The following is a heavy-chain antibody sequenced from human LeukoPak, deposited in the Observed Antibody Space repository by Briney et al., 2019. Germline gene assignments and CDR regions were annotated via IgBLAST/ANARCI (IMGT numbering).Heavy chain of an antibody. J-gene: IGHJ4*02. D-gene: IGHD6-6*01. CDR3: AKDYYGSSTPL. Sequence: RGCLRLSCAASGFTFSSYGMRWVRQAPGKWLEWVAVISHDGSNKYYADSVKGRFTISRDNSKNTLYLQMNSLRAEDTAVYYCAKDYYGSSTPLWGEGTLVTVSS. CDR1: GFTFSSYG. V-gene: IGHV3-30*18. CDR2: ISHDGSNK.